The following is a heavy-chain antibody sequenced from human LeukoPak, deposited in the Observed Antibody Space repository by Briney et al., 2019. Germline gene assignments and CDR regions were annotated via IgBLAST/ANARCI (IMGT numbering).Heavy chain of an antibody. J-gene: IGHJ4*02. V-gene: IGHV3-21*01. Sequence: TGGSLGLSCAASGFTFSSYSMNWVRQAPGRGLEWVSSISSSSSYTNYADSMKGRFTISRDNAKNSPYLQMNNLRAEDTAVYYCASVPFNWNSVEDYWGQGTLVTVSS. CDR3: ASVPFNWNSVEDY. CDR2: ISSSSSYT. CDR1: GFTFSSYS. D-gene: IGHD1-1*01.